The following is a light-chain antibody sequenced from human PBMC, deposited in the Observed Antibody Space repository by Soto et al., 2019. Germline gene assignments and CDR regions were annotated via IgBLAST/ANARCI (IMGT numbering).Light chain of an antibody. CDR2: RNN. CDR1: TSNIGSNY. J-gene: IGLJ1*01. CDR3: ATWDDSLNGFYV. V-gene: IGLV1-47*01. Sequence: VLTQPPSASGTPGQGVTISCSGSTSNIGSNYVYWYQQLPGTAPKLLIYRNNQRPSGVPDRFSGSKSGTSASLAISGLRSDDEADYFCATWDDSLNGFYVLGTGTKVTVL.